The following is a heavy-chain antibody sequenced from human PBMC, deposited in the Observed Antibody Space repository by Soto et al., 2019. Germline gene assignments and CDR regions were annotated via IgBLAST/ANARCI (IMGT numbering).Heavy chain of an antibody. V-gene: IGHV3-30-3*01. D-gene: IGHD4-17*01. CDR3: ARDYGDYGFFDY. J-gene: IGHJ4*02. CDR2: ISYDGSNK. Sequence: QVQLVESGGGVVQPGRSLRLSCAAFGFTFSSYAMHWVRQAPGKGLEWVAVISYDGSNKYYADSVKGRFTISRDNSKNTLYLQMNSLRAEDTAVYYCARDYGDYGFFDYWGQGTLVTVSS. CDR1: GFTFSSYA.